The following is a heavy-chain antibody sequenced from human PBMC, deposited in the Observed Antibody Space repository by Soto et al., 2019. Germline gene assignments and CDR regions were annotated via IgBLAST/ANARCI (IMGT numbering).Heavy chain of an antibody. CDR3: ANFWSGYPRPGYYGMDV. J-gene: IGHJ6*02. CDR1: GYTFTRYD. Sequence: ASVKVSCKASGYTFTRYDINWVRQATGQGLGWMGWMNPNSGNTGYAQKFQGRVTMTRNTSIGTAYMELSSLRSEDTAVYYCANFWSGYPRPGYYGMDVWGQGTTVTVSS. V-gene: IGHV1-8*01. D-gene: IGHD3-3*01. CDR2: MNPNSGNT.